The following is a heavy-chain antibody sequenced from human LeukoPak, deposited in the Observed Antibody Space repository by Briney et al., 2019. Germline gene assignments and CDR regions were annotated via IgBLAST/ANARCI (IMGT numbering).Heavy chain of an antibody. D-gene: IGHD1-26*01. Sequence: GGSPRLSCAASGFTFSSYGMHWVRQAPGKGLEWVAFIRYDGSNKYYADSVKGRFTISRDNSKDTLYLQMNSLRAEDTAVYYCATEEGYLTNSGNYKGVDYWGQGTLVTVSS. CDR1: GFTFSSYG. V-gene: IGHV3-30*02. J-gene: IGHJ4*02. CDR3: ATEEGYLTNSGNYKGVDY. CDR2: IRYDGSNK.